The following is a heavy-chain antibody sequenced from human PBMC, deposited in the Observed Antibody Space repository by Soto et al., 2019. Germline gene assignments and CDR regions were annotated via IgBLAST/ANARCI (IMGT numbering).Heavy chain of an antibody. CDR3: AKGIVVVITTELDFDY. CDR1: GFTFSSYA. V-gene: IGHV3-23*01. Sequence: PGGSLRLSCAASGFTFSSYAMSWVRQAPGKGLEWVSAISGSGGSTYYADSVKGRFTIPRDNSKNKLYLQMSSLRAEDTAVYYCAKGIVVVITTELDFDYWGQGTLVTVSS. D-gene: IGHD3-22*01. J-gene: IGHJ4*02. CDR2: ISGSGGST.